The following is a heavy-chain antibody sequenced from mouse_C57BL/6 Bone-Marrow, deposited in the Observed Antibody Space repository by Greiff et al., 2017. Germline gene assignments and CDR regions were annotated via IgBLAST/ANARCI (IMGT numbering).Heavy chain of an antibody. D-gene: IGHD1-1*01. Sequence: QVQLQQPGAELVMPGASVKLSCKASGYTFTSYWMHWVKQRPGQGLEWIGEIDPSDSYTNYTQKFKGKSTLTVDKSSSTAYMQLSSLTSEDSAVYYGARGPSITTVVAKGFDYWGQGTTLTVSS. CDR2: IDPSDSYT. CDR3: ARGPSITTVVAKGFDY. V-gene: IGHV1-69*01. CDR1: GYTFTSYW. J-gene: IGHJ2*01.